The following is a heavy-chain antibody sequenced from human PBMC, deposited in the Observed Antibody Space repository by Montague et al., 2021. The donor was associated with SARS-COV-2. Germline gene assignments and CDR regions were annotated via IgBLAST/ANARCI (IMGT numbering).Heavy chain of an antibody. CDR3: ARDQLYGDLGY. CDR2: INSDGSST. J-gene: IGHJ4*02. CDR1: GFTFSIYW. Sequence: SLRLSCAASGFTFSIYWMHWVRQAPGKGLVWVSRINSDGSSTKYADSVKGRFTISRDNAKNTLYLQMNSLRAEDTAVYYCARDQLYGDLGYWGQGTLVTVSS. D-gene: IGHD4-17*01. V-gene: IGHV3-74*03.